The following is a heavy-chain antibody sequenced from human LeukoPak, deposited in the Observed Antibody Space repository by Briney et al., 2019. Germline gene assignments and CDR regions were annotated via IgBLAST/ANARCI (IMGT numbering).Heavy chain of an antibody. D-gene: IGHD3-3*01. V-gene: IGHV1-69*05. J-gene: IGHJ4*02. CDR3: ARDSDYDFWSGTFDY. CDR2: IIPIFGTV. CDR1: GGTFSSYA. Sequence: HRASVKVSCKASGGTFSSYAISWVRQAPGQGLEWMGRIIPIFGTVNYAQKFQGRVTITTDESTSTAYMELSSLRSEDTAVYYCARDSDYDFWSGTFDYWGQGTLVTVSS.